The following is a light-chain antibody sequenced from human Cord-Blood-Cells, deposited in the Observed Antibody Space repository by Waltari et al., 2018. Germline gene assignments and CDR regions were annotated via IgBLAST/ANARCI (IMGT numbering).Light chain of an antibody. J-gene: IGKJ2*01. CDR1: QGISSY. Sequence: AIRITQSPSSLSASTGDRVTITCRASQGISSYSAWYQQKPGKAPKLLIYAASTLQSGFPSRFSGSGSVTDFTLTISCLQSEDFATYYCQQYYSYPPTFGQGTKLEIK. CDR3: QQYYSYPPT. CDR2: AAS. V-gene: IGKV1-8*01.